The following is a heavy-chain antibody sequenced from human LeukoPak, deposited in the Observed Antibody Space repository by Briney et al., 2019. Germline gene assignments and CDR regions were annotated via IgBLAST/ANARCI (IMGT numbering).Heavy chain of an antibody. CDR1: GGTFSSYA. J-gene: IGHJ6*03. CDR3: ASRYCSSTSCYYYYMDV. D-gene: IGHD2-2*01. Sequence: GSSVKVSCKASGGTFSSYAISWVRQAPGQGLEWMGGIIPIFGTANYAQKFQGRVTITTDESTSTAYIELSSLRSEDTAVYYCASRYCSSTSCYYYYMDVWGKGTTVTVSS. CDR2: IIPIFGTA. V-gene: IGHV1-69*05.